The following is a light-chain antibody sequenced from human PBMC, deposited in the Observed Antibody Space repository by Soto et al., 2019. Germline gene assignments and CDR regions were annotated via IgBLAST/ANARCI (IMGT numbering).Light chain of an antibody. J-gene: IGLJ2*01. CDR3: AAWDDSLSGVV. CDR2: KNN. V-gene: IGLV1-47*01. Sequence: QTVVTQPPSASGTPGQRVTISCSGSSSNIGSNYVYWYQQFPGTAPKVLIYKNNQRPSGVPDRFSGSKSGTSASLAISGLRSEDESDYYCAAWDDSLSGVVFGGGTKVTVL. CDR1: SSNIGSNY.